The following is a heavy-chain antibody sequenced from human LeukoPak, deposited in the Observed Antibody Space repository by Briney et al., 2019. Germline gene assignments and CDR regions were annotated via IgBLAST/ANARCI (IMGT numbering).Heavy chain of an antibody. CDR2: IYHSGST. CDR1: GGSISSSNW. V-gene: IGHV4-4*02. Sequence: SETLSLTCTVSGGSISSSNWWSWVRQPPGKGLEWIGEIYHSGSTNYNPSLKSRVTISVDKSKNQFSLKLSSVTAADTAVYYCARERTPDYGDYSWFDPWGQGTLVTVSS. CDR3: ARERTPDYGDYSWFDP. J-gene: IGHJ5*02. D-gene: IGHD4-17*01.